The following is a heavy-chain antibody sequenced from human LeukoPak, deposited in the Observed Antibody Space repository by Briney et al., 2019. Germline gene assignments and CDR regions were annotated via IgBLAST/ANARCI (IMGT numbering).Heavy chain of an antibody. CDR2: INPNSGGT. J-gene: IGHJ6*03. D-gene: IGHD3-10*01. V-gene: IGHV1-2*02. CDR1: GYTFTSYA. CDR3: AREGVTMVRGEDHYYYYYMDV. Sequence: ASVKVSCKASGYTFTSYAMNWVRQAPGQGLEWMGWINPNSGGTNCAQKFQGRVTMTRDTSISTAYMELSRLRSDDTAVYYCAREGVTMVRGEDHYYYYYMDVWGKGTTVTISS.